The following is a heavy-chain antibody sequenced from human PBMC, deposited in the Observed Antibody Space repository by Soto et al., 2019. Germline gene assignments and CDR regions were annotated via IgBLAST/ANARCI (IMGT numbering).Heavy chain of an antibody. CDR1: GLTFSAAG. J-gene: IGHJ4*02. V-gene: IGHV3-30*18. CDR3: AKDKGRTAIDY. CDR2: IANDGGSE. Sequence: QVQLVESGGGVVQPGRSLRLSCAASGLTFSAAGMHWVRQATGKGLEWVAFIANDGGSESYADSVKGRFTISRDNSQNRLYLQMNGLRAEDTAVYYCAKDKGRTAIDYWGQGTLVSVSS.